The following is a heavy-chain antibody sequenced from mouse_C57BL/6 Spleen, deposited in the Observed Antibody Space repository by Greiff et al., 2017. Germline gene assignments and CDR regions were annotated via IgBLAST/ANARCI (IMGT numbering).Heavy chain of an antibody. Sequence: VQLQQSGPELVKPGASVKISCKASGYTFTDYYMNWVKQSHGKSLEWIGDINPNNGGTSYNQKFKGKATLTVDKSSSTAYMELRSLTSEDSAVYYCARSATTVVEGYFDGWGTGTTVTVSS. J-gene: IGHJ1*03. D-gene: IGHD1-1*01. CDR2: INPNNGGT. V-gene: IGHV1-26*01. CDR3: ARSATTVVEGYFDG. CDR1: GYTFTDYY.